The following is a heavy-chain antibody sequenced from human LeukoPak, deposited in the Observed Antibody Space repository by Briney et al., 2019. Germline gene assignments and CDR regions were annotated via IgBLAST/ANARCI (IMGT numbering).Heavy chain of an antibody. D-gene: IGHD6-19*01. V-gene: IGHV7-4-1*02. CDR1: GGTFSSYA. Sequence: ASVKVSCKASGGTFSSYAISWVRQAPGQGLEWMGWINTNTGNPTYAQGFTGRFVFSLDTSVSTAYLQISSLKAEDTAVYYCARDLGSSGWYRRGLYNWFDPWGQGTLVTVSS. J-gene: IGHJ5*02. CDR2: INTNTGNP. CDR3: ARDLGSSGWYRRGLYNWFDP.